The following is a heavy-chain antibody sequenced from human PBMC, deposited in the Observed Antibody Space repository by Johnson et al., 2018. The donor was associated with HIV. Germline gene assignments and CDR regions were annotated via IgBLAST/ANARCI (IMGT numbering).Heavy chain of an antibody. CDR2: SSRSGDMI. CDR3: TRDGGYWSGGNCYFAFDI. Sequence: VQLVESGGGVVRPGGSLRLSCAASGFTFDDYGMSWVRQAPGKGLEWIAVFSSSRSGDMIFYADSVKGRFPIFRDNARKTLDLQMNNLAAEDTALYYCTRDGGYWSGGNCYFAFDIWGQGTMVTVSS. CDR1: GFTFDDYG. J-gene: IGHJ3*02. D-gene: IGHD2-15*01. V-gene: IGHV3-20*04.